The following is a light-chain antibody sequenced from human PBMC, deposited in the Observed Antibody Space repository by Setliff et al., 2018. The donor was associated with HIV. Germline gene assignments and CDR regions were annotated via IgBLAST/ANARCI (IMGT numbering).Light chain of an antibody. J-gene: IGLJ1*01. CDR1: SSDVGSYNL. CDR3: CSYAGSSSYV. V-gene: IGLV2-23*02. CDR2: EVS. Sequence: QSVLTQPASVSGSPGQSITISCTGTSSDVGSYNLVSWYQQHPGKAPKLMIYEVSKRPSGVSYRFSGSKSGNTASLTISGPQAEDEADYYCCSYAGSSSYVFGTGTKVTVL.